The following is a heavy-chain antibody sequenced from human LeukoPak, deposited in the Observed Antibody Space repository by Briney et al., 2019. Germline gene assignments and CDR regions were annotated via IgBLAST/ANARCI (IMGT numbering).Heavy chain of an antibody. J-gene: IGHJ6*02. CDR3: AREGTGPGRSHYYYGMDV. V-gene: IGHV1-69*04. Sequence: GSSVKVSCKASGGTFSSYAISWVRQAPGPGLEWMGRIIPILDIANYAQKFQGRVTITADKSTSTAYMELSSLRSEDTAVYYCAREGTGPGRSHYYYGMDVWGQGTTVTVSS. CDR1: GGTFSSYA. D-gene: IGHD3/OR15-3a*01. CDR2: IIPILDIA.